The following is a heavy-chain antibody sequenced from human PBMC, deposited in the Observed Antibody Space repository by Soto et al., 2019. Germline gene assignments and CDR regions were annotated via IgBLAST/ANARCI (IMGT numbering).Heavy chain of an antibody. Sequence: GGSLRLSCAASGFTFSSYGMHWVRQAPGKGLEWAAVIWYDGSNKYYADSVKGRFTISRDNSKNTLYLQMNSLRAEDTAVYYCARDRGGVDYWGQGTLVTVSS. CDR2: IWYDGSNK. D-gene: IGHD2-15*01. J-gene: IGHJ4*02. V-gene: IGHV3-33*01. CDR3: ARDRGGVDY. CDR1: GFTFSSYG.